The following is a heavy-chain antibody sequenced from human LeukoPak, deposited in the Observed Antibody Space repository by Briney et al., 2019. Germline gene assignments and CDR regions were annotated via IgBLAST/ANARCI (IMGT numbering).Heavy chain of an antibody. CDR1: GFTVSFNY. V-gene: IGHV3-53*01. CDR3: ARAQWRTYSYYYMDV. CDR2: IYSGGST. Sequence: PGGSLRLSCAASGFTVSFNYMSWVGQAPGKGLEWISVIYSGGSTYYADSVKGRFTISRDDSKNTLYLQMNSLRAEDTAIYYCARAQWRTYSYYYMDVWGKGTTVTVSS. J-gene: IGHJ6*03. D-gene: IGHD6-19*01.